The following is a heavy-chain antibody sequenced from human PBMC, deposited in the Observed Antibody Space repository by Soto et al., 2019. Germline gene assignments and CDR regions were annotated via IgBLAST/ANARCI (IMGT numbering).Heavy chain of an antibody. D-gene: IGHD6-19*01. CDR2: ISYDGST. J-gene: IGHJ3*02. Sequence: GGSLRLSCAASGFTFSSYGMHWVRQAPGKGLEWVAVISYDGSTYYADSVKGRFTISRDNSKNTLYLQMNSLRAEDTAVYYCAKMKASSGYDAFDIWGQGTMVTVSS. CDR3: AKMKASSGYDAFDI. CDR1: GFTFSSYG. V-gene: IGHV3-30*18.